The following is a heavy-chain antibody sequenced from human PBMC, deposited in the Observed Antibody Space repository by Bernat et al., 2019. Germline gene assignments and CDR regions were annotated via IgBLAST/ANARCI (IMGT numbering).Heavy chain of an antibody. V-gene: IGHV3-30*18. CDR2: LSYDGSNK. Sequence: QVQLVESGGGVVQPGRSLRLSCAASGFTFSSYGMHWVRQAPGKGLEWVAVLSYDGSNKYYADSVKGRFTISRDNSKNTLYLQMNSLRAEDTAVYYCAKGPLVYYGDYAFDYWGQGTLVTVSS. CDR3: AKGPLVYYGDYAFDY. D-gene: IGHD4-17*01. J-gene: IGHJ4*02. CDR1: GFTFSSYG.